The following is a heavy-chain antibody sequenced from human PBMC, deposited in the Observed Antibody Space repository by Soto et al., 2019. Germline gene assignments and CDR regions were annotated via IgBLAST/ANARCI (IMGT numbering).Heavy chain of an antibody. CDR3: AKGGWNGSFDY. J-gene: IGHJ4*02. V-gene: IGHV3-30*18. Sequence: QVQLVESGGGVVQPGRSLRLSCAACGFTFSSYGMHWVRQAPGKGLEWVAVISYDGSNKYYADSVKGRFTISRDNSKNTLYLQMNSLRAEDTAVYYCAKGGWNGSFDYWGQGTLVTVSS. CDR1: GFTFSSYG. D-gene: IGHD1-1*01. CDR2: ISYDGSNK.